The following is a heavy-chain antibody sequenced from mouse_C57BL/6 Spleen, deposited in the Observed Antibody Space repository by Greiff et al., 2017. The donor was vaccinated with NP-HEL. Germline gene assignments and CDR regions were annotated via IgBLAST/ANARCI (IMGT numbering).Heavy chain of an antibody. CDR3: ARNRALFYYAMDY. Sequence: VHVKQSGPELVKPGASVKMSCKASGYTFTDYNMHWVKQSHGKSLEWIGYINPNNGGTSYNQKFKGKATLTVNKSSSTAYMELRSLTSEDSAVYYCARNRALFYYAMDYWGQGTSVTVSS. CDR2: INPNNGGT. V-gene: IGHV1-22*01. J-gene: IGHJ4*01. D-gene: IGHD3-3*01. CDR1: GYTFTDYN.